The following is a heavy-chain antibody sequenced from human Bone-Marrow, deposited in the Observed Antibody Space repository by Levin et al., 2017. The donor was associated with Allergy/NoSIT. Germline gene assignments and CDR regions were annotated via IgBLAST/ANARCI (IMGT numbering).Heavy chain of an antibody. Sequence: ASVKVSCKASGGTFSSYAISWVRQAPGQGLEWMGGIIPILGTANCTQKFQGRVTITADESTSTAYMELSSLRSEDTAVYYCARAGAAAGTFYYYYGMDVWGQGTTVTVSS. CDR1: GGTFSSYA. D-gene: IGHD6-13*01. V-gene: IGHV1-69*13. J-gene: IGHJ6*02. CDR3: ARAGAAAGTFYYYYGMDV. CDR2: IIPILGTA.